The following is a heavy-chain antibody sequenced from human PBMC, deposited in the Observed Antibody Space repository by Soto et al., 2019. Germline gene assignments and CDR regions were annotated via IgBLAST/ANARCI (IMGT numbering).Heavy chain of an antibody. Sequence: SVKVSCKASGGTFSSYAISWVRQAPGQGLEWMGGIIPIFGTANYAQKFQGRVTITADESTSTAYMELSSLRSEDTAVYYCARIIKRVHYYESSGWDAFDIWGQ. D-gene: IGHD3-22*01. J-gene: IGHJ3*02. CDR2: IIPIFGTA. V-gene: IGHV1-69*13. CDR3: ARIIKRVHYYESSGWDAFDI. CDR1: GGTFSSYA.